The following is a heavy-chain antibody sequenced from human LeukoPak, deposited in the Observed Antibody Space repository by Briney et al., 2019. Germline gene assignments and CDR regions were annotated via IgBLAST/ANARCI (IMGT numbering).Heavy chain of an antibody. CDR2: INHSGST. Sequence: PSETLSLTCAVYGGSFSGYYWSWIRQPPGKGLEWIGEINHSGSTNYDPSLKSRVTISVDTSKNQFSLKLSSVTAADTAVYYCARSYCSGGSCYSAAFDIWGQGTMVTVSS. V-gene: IGHV4-34*01. CDR3: ARSYCSGGSCYSAAFDI. D-gene: IGHD2-15*01. CDR1: GGSFSGYY. J-gene: IGHJ3*02.